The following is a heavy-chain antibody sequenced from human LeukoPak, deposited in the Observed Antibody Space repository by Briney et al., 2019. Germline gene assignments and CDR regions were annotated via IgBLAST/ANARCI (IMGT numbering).Heavy chain of an antibody. V-gene: IGHV4-59*08. CDR3: AGRQAAAGTFYF. CDR2: IYSSGST. Sequence: SETLSLTCAVSGGSITSYCWSWIRQPPGKGLEWIGNIYSSGSTSYNPSLNSRLTISLDTSKNQFSLKLTSVTAADTAVYYCAGRQAAAGTFYFWGQGSLVTVSS. CDR1: GGSITSYC. J-gene: IGHJ4*02. D-gene: IGHD6-13*01.